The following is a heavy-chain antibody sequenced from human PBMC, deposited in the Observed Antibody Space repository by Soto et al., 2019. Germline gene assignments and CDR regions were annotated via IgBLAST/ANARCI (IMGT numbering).Heavy chain of an antibody. Sequence: GGSLRLSCAGSGFTFSSYSMNWVRQAPGKGLEWVAYTSSSGTTIYYSDSVKGRFTISRDNAKNSLYLQMSSLRDEDTAVYSCAGGRIHYYGLDVWGQGTTVTVSS. J-gene: IGHJ6*02. CDR1: GFTFSSYS. CDR3: AGGRIHYYGLDV. D-gene: IGHD2-15*01. CDR2: TSSSGTTI. V-gene: IGHV3-48*02.